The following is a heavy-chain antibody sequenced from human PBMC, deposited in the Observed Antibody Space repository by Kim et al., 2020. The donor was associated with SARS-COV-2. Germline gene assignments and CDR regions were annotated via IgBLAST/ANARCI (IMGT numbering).Heavy chain of an antibody. V-gene: IGHV3-11*01. CDR3: ARDQQLAGEKSQGLDY. CDR1: GFTFSDYY. D-gene: IGHD6-6*01. Sequence: GGSLRLSCAASGFTFSDYYMSWIRQAPGKGLEWVSYISSSGSTIYYADSVKGRFTISRDNAKNSLYLQMNSLRAEDTAVYYCARDQQLAGEKSQGLDYWGQGTLVTVSS. J-gene: IGHJ4*02. CDR2: ISSSGSTI.